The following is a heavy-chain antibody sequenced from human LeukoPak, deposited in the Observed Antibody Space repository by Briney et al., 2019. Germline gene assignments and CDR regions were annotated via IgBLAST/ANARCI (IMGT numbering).Heavy chain of an antibody. V-gene: IGHV1-69*13. CDR1: GGTFSSYA. CDR3: ARGPYYYDSSGYPIDY. Sequence: ASVKVSCKASGGTFSSYAISWVRQAPGQGLEWMGGIIPIFGTANYAQKFQGRVTITADESTSTAYMELSSLRSEDTAVYYCARGPYYYDSSGYPIDYWGQGTLVTVSS. D-gene: IGHD3-22*01. J-gene: IGHJ4*02. CDR2: IIPIFGTA.